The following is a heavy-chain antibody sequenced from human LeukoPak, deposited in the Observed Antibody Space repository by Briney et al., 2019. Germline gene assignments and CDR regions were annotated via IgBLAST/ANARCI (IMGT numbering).Heavy chain of an antibody. D-gene: IGHD4-17*01. J-gene: IGHJ4*02. CDR2: IYPGDSDA. CDR3: ASMATVTTFGYFDF. V-gene: IGHV5-51*01. Sequence: GDSLKISCKGSGYRFTSHWIGWVRQMPGKGLEWMGVIYPGDSDARYSPSFQGQVTISADKAISTTYLQWSSLKASDTAMYYCASMATVTTFGYFDFWGQGTLVTVSS. CDR1: GYRFTSHW.